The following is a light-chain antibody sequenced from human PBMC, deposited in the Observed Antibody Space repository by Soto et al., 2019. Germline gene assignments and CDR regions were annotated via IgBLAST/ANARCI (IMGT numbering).Light chain of an antibody. J-gene: IGKJ4*01. Sequence: DIQMTQSPSSLSASVGDRVTITCRASQSISSYLNWYQQKPGKAPKLLIYAASSLQSGVPSRFIGSGSGTDFTLTISSLQPEDFATYYGQQSYSTPPLTFGGGTKMEIK. CDR3: QQSYSTPPLT. V-gene: IGKV1-39*01. CDR1: QSISSY. CDR2: AAS.